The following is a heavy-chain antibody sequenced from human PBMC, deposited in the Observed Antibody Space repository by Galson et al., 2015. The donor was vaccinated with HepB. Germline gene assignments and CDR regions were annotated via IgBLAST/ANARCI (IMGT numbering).Heavy chain of an antibody. D-gene: IGHD1-14*01. V-gene: IGHV3-30*18. CDR3: AKDGRATGHDYYYYMDV. J-gene: IGHJ6*03. CDR2: ISYDGSNK. CDR1: GFTFSSYG. Sequence: SLRLSCAASGFTFSSYGMHWVRQAPGKGLEWVAVISYDGSNKYYADSVKGRFTISRDNSKNTLYLQMNSLRAEDTAVYYCAKDGRATGHDYYYYMDVWGKGTTVTVSS.